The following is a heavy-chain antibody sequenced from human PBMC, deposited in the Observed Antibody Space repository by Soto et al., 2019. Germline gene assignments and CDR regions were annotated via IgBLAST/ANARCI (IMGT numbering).Heavy chain of an antibody. J-gene: IGHJ4*01. V-gene: IGHV4-59*01. CDR1: GGSISSYY. Sequence: SETLSLTCTVSGGSISSYYWSWIRQPPGKGLEWIGYIYYSGTTNYNPSLRSRVTISVDTSKNQFSLKLSSVTAADTAVYYCARHSGYSYVDYWGHGTLVTVSS. CDR2: IYYSGTT. D-gene: IGHD5-18*01. CDR3: ARHSGYSYVDY.